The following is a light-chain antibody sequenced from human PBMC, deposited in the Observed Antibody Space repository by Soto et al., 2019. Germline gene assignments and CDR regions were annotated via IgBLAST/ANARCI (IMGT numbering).Light chain of an antibody. CDR3: CSYASSSTVI. CDR1: SSDVGGYNY. Sequence: QSALTQPASVSGSPGQSITISCTGTSSDVGGYNYVSWYQHHPGKAPKLMIYDVSNRPSGVSNRFSGSKSGNTASLTISGRQAEAEAEYSCCSYASSSTVIFGGGTKLTVL. CDR2: DVS. V-gene: IGLV2-14*03. J-gene: IGLJ2*01.